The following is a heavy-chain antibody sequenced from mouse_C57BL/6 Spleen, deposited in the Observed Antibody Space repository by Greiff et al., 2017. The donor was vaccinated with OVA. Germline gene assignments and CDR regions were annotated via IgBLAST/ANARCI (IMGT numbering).Heavy chain of an antibody. CDR1: GYTFTSYW. CDR3: AKGNYWYFDV. V-gene: IGHV1-52*01. Sequence: QVQLQQPGAELVRPGSSVKLSCKASGYTFTSYWMHWVKQRPIQGLEWIGNIDPSDSETHYNQKFKDKATLTVDKASSTAYMQLSSLTSEDSAVYYCAKGNYWYFDVWGTGTTVTVSS. CDR2: IDPSDSET. J-gene: IGHJ1*03. D-gene: IGHD2-1*01.